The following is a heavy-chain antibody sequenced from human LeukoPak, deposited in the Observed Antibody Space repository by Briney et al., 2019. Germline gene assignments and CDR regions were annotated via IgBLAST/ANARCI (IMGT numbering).Heavy chain of an antibody. CDR1: GFTFSSYA. Sequence: SGGSLRLSCAASGFTFSSYAMSWVRQAPGKGLEWVSTISSSGGSTYYADSVKGRFTISRDNSKNTLYLQMNSLRAEDTAVYYCAKVVGATTRGYLDYLGQGALVTVSS. CDR2: ISSSGGST. D-gene: IGHD1-26*01. V-gene: IGHV3-23*01. J-gene: IGHJ4*02. CDR3: AKVVGATTRGYLDY.